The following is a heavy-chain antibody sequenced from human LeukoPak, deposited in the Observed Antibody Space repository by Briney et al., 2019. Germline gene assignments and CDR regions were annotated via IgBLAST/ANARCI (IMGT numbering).Heavy chain of an antibody. CDR2: IWYDGSNK. J-gene: IGHJ1*01. CDR3: ARDASDTAMVGYFQH. D-gene: IGHD5-18*01. CDR1: GFTFSNYG. V-gene: IGHV3-33*01. Sequence: GGSLRLSCAASGFTFSNYGMHWVRQAPGKGLGWVAVIWYDGSNKYYADSVKGRFTISRDNSKIILYLQINSLRAEDTAVYYCARDASDTAMVGYFQHWGQGTLVTVSS.